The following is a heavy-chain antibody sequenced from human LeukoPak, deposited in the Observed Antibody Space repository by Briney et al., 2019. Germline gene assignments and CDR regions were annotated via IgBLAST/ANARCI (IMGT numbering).Heavy chain of an antibody. CDR2: TYYRSKWYN. CDR1: GDSVSSNSAA. Sequence: SQTLSLTCAISGDSVSSNSAAWNWIRQSPSRGLEWLGRTYYRSKWYNDYTVSVKSRITINPDTSKNQFSLQLNSVTPEDTAVYYCARDILSKKGIRGTFGYWGQGTLVTVSS. D-gene: IGHD2-15*01. CDR3: ARDILSKKGIRGTFGY. J-gene: IGHJ4*02. V-gene: IGHV6-1*01.